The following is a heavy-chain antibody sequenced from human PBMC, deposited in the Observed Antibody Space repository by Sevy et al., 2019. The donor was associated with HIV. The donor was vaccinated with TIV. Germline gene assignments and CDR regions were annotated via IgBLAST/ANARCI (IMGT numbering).Heavy chain of an antibody. Sequence: LSLTCAASGFTFSDYNMIWIRQAPGRGLEWISYIRSTGDTIYYTDSVKGRFTISRDNAKNSLYLQMNSLTAGDTAVYYCAGVFGIGIVGATPDYWGQGTLVTVSS. CDR3: AGVFGIGIVGATPDY. CDR1: GFTFSDYN. CDR2: IRSTGDTI. J-gene: IGHJ4*02. V-gene: IGHV3-11*01. D-gene: IGHD1-26*01.